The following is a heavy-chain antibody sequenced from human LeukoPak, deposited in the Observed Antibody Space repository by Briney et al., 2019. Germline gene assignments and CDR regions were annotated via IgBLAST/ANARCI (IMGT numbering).Heavy chain of an antibody. Sequence: PGGSLRLSCAASGFTFSSYAMSWVRQAPGKGLEWIGSIYYSGSTYYNPSLKSRVTISVDTSKNQFSLKLSSVTAADTAVYYCARLVKIVGAYDYWGQGTLVTVSS. J-gene: IGHJ4*02. D-gene: IGHD1-26*01. CDR1: GFTFSSYA. V-gene: IGHV4-39*01. CDR3: ARLVKIVGAYDY. CDR2: IYYSGST.